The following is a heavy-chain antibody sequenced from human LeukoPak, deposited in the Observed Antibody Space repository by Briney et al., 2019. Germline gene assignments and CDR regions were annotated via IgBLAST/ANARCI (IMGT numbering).Heavy chain of an antibody. CDR3: ARNQGEGAFDI. D-gene: IGHD1-14*01. Sequence: GGSLRLSCAASGFTFSSYTMHWVRQAPGKGLEWVAVISYDGSNKLYADSVKGRFTISRDNSKNTLYLQMNSLRADDTAVYYCARNQGEGAFDIWGQGTMVTVSS. V-gene: IGHV3-30*04. CDR1: GFTFSSYT. J-gene: IGHJ3*02. CDR2: ISYDGSNK.